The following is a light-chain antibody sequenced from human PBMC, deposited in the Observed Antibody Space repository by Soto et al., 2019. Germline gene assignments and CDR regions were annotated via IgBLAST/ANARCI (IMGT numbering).Light chain of an antibody. CDR1: AGVVTRDHY. Sequence: QAVVTQAPSVTVSPGGTVTLTCASSAGVVTRDHYPNWFQQKPGQPPRALISTTTNRHSWTPARCSGSLLGDKAALTLSGVQPEDEADDYCLRYFGGPWVFGGGTQLTVL. V-gene: IGLV7-43*01. CDR3: LRYFGGPWV. CDR2: TTT. J-gene: IGLJ7*01.